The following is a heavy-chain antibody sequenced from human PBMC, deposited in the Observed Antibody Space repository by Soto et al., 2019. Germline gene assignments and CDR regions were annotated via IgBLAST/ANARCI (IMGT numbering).Heavy chain of an antibody. Sequence: QVQLVQSGAEVKKPGASVKVSCKASGYTFTSYDINWVRQATGQGLEWMGWMNPKSGNTGYAQKFQGRVTMPRNTSICTAYIELSSLLSEHTAVYYCALENTSYGMDVWGQGTTVIVSS. V-gene: IGHV1-8*01. CDR2: MNPKSGNT. J-gene: IGHJ6*02. CDR1: GYTFTSYD. CDR3: ALENTSYGMDV. D-gene: IGHD2-2*02.